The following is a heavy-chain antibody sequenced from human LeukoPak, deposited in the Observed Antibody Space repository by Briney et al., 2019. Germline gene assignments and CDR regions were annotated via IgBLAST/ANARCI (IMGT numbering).Heavy chain of an antibody. D-gene: IGHD1-26*01. Sequence: GGSLRLSCAASAVTFSSYAMSWVRRAPGKGLEWVSTIHGSSDTTYYADSVKGRFTISRDNSKNTLFLQMNSLRAEDTAVYYCSRISGSRAWDFDYWGQGTLVTVSS. J-gene: IGHJ4*02. CDR1: AVTFSSYA. V-gene: IGHV3-23*01. CDR2: IHGSSDTT. CDR3: SRISGSRAWDFDY.